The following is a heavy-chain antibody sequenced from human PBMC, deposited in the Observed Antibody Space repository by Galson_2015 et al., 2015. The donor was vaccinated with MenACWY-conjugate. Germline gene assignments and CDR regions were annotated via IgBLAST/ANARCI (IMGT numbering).Heavy chain of an antibody. V-gene: IGHV3-23*01. J-gene: IGHJ4*02. D-gene: IGHD4/OR15-4a*01. CDR1: GFTFNKFA. Sequence: SLRLSCATSGFTFNKFAMNWVRQSPGKGLEWVSRISAKGGSKYYADSVKGRFTISRDNSKNTLSLQMNSLTAEDTALYYCAKDQGANYEPIDYWGQGTLVTGSS. CDR3: AKDQGANYEPIDY. CDR2: ISAKGGSK.